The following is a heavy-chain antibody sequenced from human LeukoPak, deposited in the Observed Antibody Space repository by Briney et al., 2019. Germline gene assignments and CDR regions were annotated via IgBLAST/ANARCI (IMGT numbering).Heavy chain of an antibody. D-gene: IGHD2/OR15-2a*01. Sequence: SQTLSLTCTVSGGSISSGAYYWNWIRQHPGKGLEWIGYIYYSGSTYYNPSLKSRVTMSVDTSKNQFPLKLSSVTAADTAVYYCAREVIEDWFDPWGQGTLVTVSS. V-gene: IGHV4-31*03. CDR2: IYYSGST. CDR1: GGSISSGAYY. CDR3: AREVIEDWFDP. J-gene: IGHJ5*02.